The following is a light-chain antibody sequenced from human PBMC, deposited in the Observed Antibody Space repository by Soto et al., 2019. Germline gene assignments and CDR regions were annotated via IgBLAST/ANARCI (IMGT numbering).Light chain of an antibody. J-gene: IGKJ1*01. Sequence: DIQMTQSPSTLSASVGDRVTITCRASQSISSWLAWYQQKPGKAPKLLIYKASSLESGVPSRFSGSGSGTEFTLTISSLQPDDFAPYYCQQYDTYSPFGQGTKVEIK. CDR3: QQYDTYSP. CDR2: KAS. V-gene: IGKV1-5*03. CDR1: QSISSW.